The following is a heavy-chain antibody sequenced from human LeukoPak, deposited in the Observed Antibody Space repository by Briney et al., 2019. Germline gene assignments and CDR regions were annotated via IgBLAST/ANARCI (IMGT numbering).Heavy chain of an antibody. CDR2: LSGSGSNK. V-gene: IGHV3-23*01. CDR1: GFTFRNYA. J-gene: IGHJ4*02. CDR3: ARVRSGWSIDY. D-gene: IGHD6-19*01. Sequence: PGGSLRLSCVVSGFTFRNYAVSWVRQAPGKGLEWVSTLSGSGSNKEYADAVKGRFTISRDNSKNTVYLQMISLRAEDTAVYYCARVRSGWSIDYWGQGTLVTVSS.